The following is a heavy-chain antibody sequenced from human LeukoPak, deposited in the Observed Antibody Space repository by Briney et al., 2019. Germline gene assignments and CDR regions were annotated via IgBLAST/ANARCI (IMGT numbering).Heavy chain of an antibody. J-gene: IGHJ4*02. V-gene: IGHV4-38-2*02. CDR1: GYSISSGYY. Sequence: SETLSLTCSVSGYSISSGYYWGWIRQPPGKGLEWIGSMYHSGTTSYNPSLKSRVTISVDTSKNQFSLKLSSVTAADTAVYYCARGLYSSSSFYFDYWGQGTLVTVSS. CDR2: MYHSGTT. D-gene: IGHD6-6*01. CDR3: ARGLYSSSSFYFDY.